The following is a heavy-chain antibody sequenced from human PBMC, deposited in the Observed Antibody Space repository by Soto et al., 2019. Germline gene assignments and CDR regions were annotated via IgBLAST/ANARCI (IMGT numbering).Heavy chain of an antibody. D-gene: IGHD6-13*01. CDR1: GGSISSDHYY. V-gene: IGHV4-30-4*01. CDR2: IFYTEST. Sequence: QVQLLESGPGLVKPSQTLSLTCTVSGGSISSDHYYWSWIRQPPGKGLEWIGYIFYTESTYYNPSLKSRVTILADTTKNQFSLKLVSLTAADTAFYYGARMTAVGGTFWIDPWGQGTLVTVSS. J-gene: IGHJ5*02. CDR3: ARMTAVGGTFWIDP.